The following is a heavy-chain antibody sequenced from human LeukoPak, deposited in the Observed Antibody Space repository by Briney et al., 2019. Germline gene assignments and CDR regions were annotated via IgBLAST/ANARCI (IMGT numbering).Heavy chain of an antibody. D-gene: IGHD5/OR15-5a*01. J-gene: IGHJ3*02. CDR1: GFTFSTYW. CDR3: ARGHVTVSAHDDAFDI. CDR2: IKSDGSST. V-gene: IGHV3-74*03. Sequence: GGSLRLSCAASGFTFSTYWMHWVRQAPGKGLVWVSRIKSDGSSTTYADSVKGRFTISRDNAKNSLYLQMNSLRAEDTAVYYCARGHVTVSAHDDAFDIWGQGTMVTVSS.